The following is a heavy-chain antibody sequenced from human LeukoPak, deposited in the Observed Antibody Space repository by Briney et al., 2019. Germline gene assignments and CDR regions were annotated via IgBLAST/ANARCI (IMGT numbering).Heavy chain of an antibody. V-gene: IGHV3-7*04. CDR2: INPDGRDQ. J-gene: IGHJ4*02. Sequence: GGSLRLSCAASGFPLSGYWMPWAPPAPGKRLEWVATINPDGRDQYYVAPVRGRFTISRANTKSPLYLQLNSLRAEGTAVYVCARGGNRLKEFWGQGTLVTVSS. CDR3: ARGGNRLKEF. D-gene: IGHD1-14*01. CDR1: GFPLSGYW.